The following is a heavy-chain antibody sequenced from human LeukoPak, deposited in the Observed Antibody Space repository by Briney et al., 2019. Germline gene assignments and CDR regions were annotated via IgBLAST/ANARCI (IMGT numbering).Heavy chain of an antibody. CDR2: ISGSGGST. CDR3: ARLAYCGGDCYSVDFQH. CDR1: GFTFSSYA. Sequence: GGSLRLSCAASGFTFSSYAMSWVRQAPGKGLEWVSAISGSGGSTYYADSVKGRFTISRDNSKNTLYLQMNSLRDEDTAVYYCARLAYCGGDCYSVDFQHWGQGTLVTVSS. J-gene: IGHJ1*01. D-gene: IGHD2-21*02. V-gene: IGHV3-23*01.